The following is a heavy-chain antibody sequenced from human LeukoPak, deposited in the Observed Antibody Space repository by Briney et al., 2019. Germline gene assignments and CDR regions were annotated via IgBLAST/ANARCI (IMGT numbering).Heavy chain of an antibody. J-gene: IGHJ4*02. V-gene: IGHV3-23*01. CDR1: GFTFSTYA. CDR3: AKGGSSGWYEHIDY. CDR2: ISASGVST. Sequence: GGSLRLSCAASGFTFSTYAISWVRQAPGKGLQWVSAISASGVSTYYADSVKGRFTISRDISKNTLYLQMNSLRADDTAVYYCAKGGSSGWYEHIDYWGQGTLVTVSS. D-gene: IGHD6-19*01.